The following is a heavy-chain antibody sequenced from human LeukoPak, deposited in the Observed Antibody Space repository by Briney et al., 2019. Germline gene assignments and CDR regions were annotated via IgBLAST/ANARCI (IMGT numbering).Heavy chain of an antibody. J-gene: IGHJ4*02. D-gene: IGHD3-22*01. CDR2: IRRTSDGGTT. Sequence: GGSLRLSCAASGFPFNLAWMTWVRQAPGKGLEWVGRIRRTSDGGTTYYADSVKGRFTISRDNSKNTLYLQMNSLRAEDTAVYYCAKLHDSSGYLIDYRGQGTLVTVSS. CDR1: GFPFNLAW. CDR3: AKLHDSSGYLIDY. V-gene: IGHV3-15*01.